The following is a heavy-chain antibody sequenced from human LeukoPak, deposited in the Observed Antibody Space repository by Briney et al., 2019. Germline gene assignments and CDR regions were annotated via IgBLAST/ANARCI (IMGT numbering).Heavy chain of an antibody. CDR1: GGSISSSSYY. CDR2: IYYSGST. Sequence: SETLSLTCTVSGGSISSSSYYWGWIRQPPGKGLEWIGSIYYSGSTYYNPSLKSRATISVDTSKNQFSLKLSSVTAADTAVYYCARLEQLVLDYWGQGTLVTVSS. J-gene: IGHJ4*02. CDR3: ARLEQLVLDY. D-gene: IGHD6-6*01. V-gene: IGHV4-39*01.